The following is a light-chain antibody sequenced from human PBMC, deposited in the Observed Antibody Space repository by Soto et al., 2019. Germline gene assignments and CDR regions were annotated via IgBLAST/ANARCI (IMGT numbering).Light chain of an antibody. V-gene: IGLV2-14*03. Sequence: QSALTQPASVSWSPGQSITISCTGTSSDVGGYNYVSWYQQHPDKAPKLMIYDVSDRPSGVSNRFSGSKSGNTASLTISGLQAEDEADYYCSSYTSSSTLDVVFGGGTKLTVL. CDR1: SSDVGGYNY. CDR3: SSYTSSSTLDVV. J-gene: IGLJ2*01. CDR2: DVS.